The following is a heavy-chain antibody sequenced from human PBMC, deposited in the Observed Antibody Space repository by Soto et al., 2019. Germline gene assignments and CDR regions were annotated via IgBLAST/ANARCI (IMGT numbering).Heavy chain of an antibody. J-gene: IGHJ6*03. CDR2: IYYSGST. D-gene: IGHD1-7*01. CDR1: GGSISSYY. CDR3: ARVGATGTTYYYYYMDV. Sequence: TSETLSLTCTVSGGSISSYYGSWIRQPPGKGLEWIGYIYYSGSTNYNPSLKSRVTISVDTSKNQFSLKLSSVTAADTAVYYCARVGATGTTYYYYYMDVWGKGTTVTVSS. V-gene: IGHV4-59*01.